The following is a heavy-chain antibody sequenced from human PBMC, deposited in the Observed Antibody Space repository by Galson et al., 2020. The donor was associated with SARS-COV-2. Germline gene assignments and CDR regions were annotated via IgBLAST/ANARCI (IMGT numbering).Heavy chain of an antibody. CDR3: ATDRYFDWSRSGRNWYFDL. CDR1: GYTFTSYG. CDR2: ISAYNGNT. J-gene: IGHJ2*01. Sequence: ASVKVSCKASGYTFTSYGISWVRQAPGQGLEWMGWISAYNGNTNYAQKLQGRVTMTTDTSTSTAYMELRSLRSDDTAVYYCATDRYFDWSRSGRNWYFDLWGRGTLVTVSS. V-gene: IGHV1-18*01. D-gene: IGHD3-9*01.